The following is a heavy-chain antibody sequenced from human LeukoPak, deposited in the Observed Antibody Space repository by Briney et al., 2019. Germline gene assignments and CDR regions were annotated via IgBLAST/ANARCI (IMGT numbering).Heavy chain of an antibody. V-gene: IGHV1-69*13. Sequence: SVKVSCKAPGGTFSSYAISWVRQAPGQGLEWMGGIIPIFGTANYAQKFQGRVTITADESTSTAYMELSSLRSEDTAVYYCAINTPGRIVGATYFDYWGQGTLVTVSS. D-gene: IGHD1-26*01. CDR1: GGTFSSYA. CDR3: AINTPGRIVGATYFDY. J-gene: IGHJ4*02. CDR2: IIPIFGTA.